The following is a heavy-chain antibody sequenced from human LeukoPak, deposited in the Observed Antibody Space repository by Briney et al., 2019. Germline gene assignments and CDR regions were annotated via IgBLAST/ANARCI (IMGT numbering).Heavy chain of an antibody. V-gene: IGHV4-59*11. J-gene: IGHJ5*02. CDR3: ARECYYDSSGYYYRDWFDP. CDR1: GGSISSHY. CDR2: ISYSGST. D-gene: IGHD3-22*01. Sequence: KPSETLTLTCTVSGGSISSHYWTWIRQSPGKGLEWIGYISYSGSTYYNPSLKSRVTISVDTSKNQFSLKLSSVTAAGTAVYYCARECYYDSSGYYYRDWFDPWGQGTLVTVSS.